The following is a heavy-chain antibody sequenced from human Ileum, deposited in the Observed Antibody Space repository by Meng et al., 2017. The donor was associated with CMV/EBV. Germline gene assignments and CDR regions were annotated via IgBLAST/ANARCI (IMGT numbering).Heavy chain of an antibody. CDR3: ASHTHDAGNPPGTHSC. CDR1: GFNVNQNY. CDR2: LYSDGATLVDYT. J-gene: IGHJ4*02. Sequence: GESLKISCTVFGFNVNQNYMNWVRQTPGKGLEWVSVLYSDGATLVDYTYYADSVRGRFTISRDNSKNMLDLQMDNLRADDTTVYYCASHTHDAGNPPGTHSCWGRGTPVTVSS. D-gene: IGHD1-14*01. V-gene: IGHV3-53*01.